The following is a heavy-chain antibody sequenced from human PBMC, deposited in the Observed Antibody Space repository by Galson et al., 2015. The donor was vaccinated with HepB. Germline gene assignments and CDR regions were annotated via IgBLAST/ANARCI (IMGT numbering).Heavy chain of an antibody. V-gene: IGHV3-30-3*01. Sequence: SLRLSCAASGFTFSSYAMHWVRQAPGKGLEWVAVISYDGSNKYYADSVKGRFTISRDNSKNTLYLQMNSLRAEDTAVYYCARDSSDSSGFLPNYGMDVWGQGTTVTVSS. CDR3: ARDSSDSSGFLPNYGMDV. CDR1: GFTFSSYA. J-gene: IGHJ6*02. D-gene: IGHD3-22*01. CDR2: ISYDGSNK.